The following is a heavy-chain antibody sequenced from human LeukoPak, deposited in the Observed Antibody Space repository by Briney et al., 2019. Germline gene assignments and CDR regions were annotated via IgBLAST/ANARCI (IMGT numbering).Heavy chain of an antibody. Sequence: GASVKVSCKVSGYTLTELSMHWVRQAPGKGLEWMGGFDPEDGETIYAQKFQGRVTMTEDTSTDTAYMELSSLRSEDTAVYYCARDSLTGERPDSSEPFDYWGQGTLVTVSS. CDR3: ARDSLTGERPDSSEPFDY. J-gene: IGHJ4*02. V-gene: IGHV1-24*01. CDR1: GYTLTELS. CDR2: FDPEDGET. D-gene: IGHD7-27*01.